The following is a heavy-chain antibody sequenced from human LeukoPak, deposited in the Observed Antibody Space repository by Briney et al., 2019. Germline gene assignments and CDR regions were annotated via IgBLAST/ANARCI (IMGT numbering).Heavy chain of an antibody. CDR3: ARCSGRLRGCSSTSCFDY. Sequence: ASVKVSCKVSGYTLTELSMHWVRQAPGKGLEWMGGFDPEDGETIYAQKFQGRVTMTEDTSTDTAYMELNSLRSDDTAVYYCARCSGRLRGCSSTSCFDYWGQGTLVTVSS. V-gene: IGHV1-24*01. CDR2: FDPEDGET. D-gene: IGHD2-2*01. CDR1: GYTLTELS. J-gene: IGHJ4*02.